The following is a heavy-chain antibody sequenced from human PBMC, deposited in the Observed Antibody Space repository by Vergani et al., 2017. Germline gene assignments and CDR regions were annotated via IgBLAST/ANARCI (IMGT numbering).Heavy chain of an antibody. V-gene: IGHV3-23*01. CDR3: AKSNPRNSGYDYLYYYHALNV. CDR1: GFTYNHYA. CDR2: ISGSGGST. D-gene: IGHD5-12*01. J-gene: IGHJ6*02. Sequence: VQLLESGGDLVQPGGSLRLSCAASGFTYNHYAMNWVRPAPGQGLEWVSGISGSGGSTYYAGSVKGWFTISRDSSKNTLYLQMNSLSAGDTAVYFCAKSNPRNSGYDYLYYYHALNVWGQGTTVTVSS.